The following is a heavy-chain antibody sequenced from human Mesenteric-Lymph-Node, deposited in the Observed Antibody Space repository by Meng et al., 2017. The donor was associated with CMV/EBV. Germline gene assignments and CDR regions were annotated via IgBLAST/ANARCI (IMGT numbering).Heavy chain of an antibody. CDR1: SGSISGYY. Sequence: SETLSLTCTVSSGSISGYYWSWIRQPPGKGLEWIGYIYYSGSTNYNPSLTSRVTISVDTSKDQFSLKMNSVTAADTAVYYCARRITIFGGAFDNWGQGTLVTVSS. CDR3: ARRITIFGGAFDN. V-gene: IGHV4-59*08. D-gene: IGHD3-3*01. J-gene: IGHJ4*02. CDR2: IYYSGST.